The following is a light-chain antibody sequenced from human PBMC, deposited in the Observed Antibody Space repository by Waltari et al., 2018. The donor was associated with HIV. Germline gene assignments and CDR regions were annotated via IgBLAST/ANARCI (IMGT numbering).Light chain of an antibody. Sequence: HSALTQPASVSGSPGQSITIPRTGTSSDVGGYNYVSWYRLHPGEVPKLMIFDVNNRPSGVSNRFSGSKSGNTASLTISGLQVEDEADYYCSSYTSSSIVIFGGGTKVTVL. CDR1: SSDVGGYNY. CDR2: DVN. J-gene: IGLJ2*01. V-gene: IGLV2-14*03. CDR3: SSYTSSSIVI.